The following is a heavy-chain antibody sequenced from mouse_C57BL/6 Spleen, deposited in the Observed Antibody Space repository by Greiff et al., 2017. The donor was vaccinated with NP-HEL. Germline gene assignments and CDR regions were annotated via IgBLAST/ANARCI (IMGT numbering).Heavy chain of an antibody. Sequence: EVKVEESGGGLVKPGGSLKLSCAASGFTFSDYGMHWVRQAPEKGLEWVAYISSGSSTIYYADTVKGRFTISRDNAKNTLFLQMTSLRSEDTAMYYCAREVTTLYYYAMDYWGQGTSVTVSS. J-gene: IGHJ4*01. CDR1: GFTFSDYG. CDR3: AREVTTLYYYAMDY. V-gene: IGHV5-17*01. D-gene: IGHD2-1*01. CDR2: ISSGSSTI.